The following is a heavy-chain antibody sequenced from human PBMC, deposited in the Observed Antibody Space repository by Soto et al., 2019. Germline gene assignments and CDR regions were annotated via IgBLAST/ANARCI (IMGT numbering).Heavy chain of an antibody. CDR2: IYYSGST. CDR1: GGSISSYY. CDR3: ARDVSLDGGWFDP. J-gene: IGHJ5*02. V-gene: IGHV4-59*01. D-gene: IGHD2-8*01. Sequence: QVQLQESGPGLVKPSETLSLTCTVSGGSISSYYWSWIRQPPGKGLEWIGYIYYSGSTNYNPSLKSRVTISVDTSKNQFSLKLSSVTAADTAVYYCARDVSLDGGWFDPWGQGTLVTVSS.